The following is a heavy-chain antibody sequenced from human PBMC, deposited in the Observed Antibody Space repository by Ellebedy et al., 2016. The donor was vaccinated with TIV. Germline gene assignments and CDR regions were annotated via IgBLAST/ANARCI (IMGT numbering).Heavy chain of an antibody. CDR2: ISSTGSRT. CDR3: TKGRGGGSDTSAPRYYFDY. J-gene: IGHJ4*02. CDR1: GFTFSSYA. Sequence: PGGSLRLSCAASGFTFSSYAMSWVRQAPGKGLEWVSTISSTGSRTYYADSVEGRFIISRDNSNKTLYLQINSLSAEDTGVYYCTKGRGGGSDTSAPRYYFDYWGLGTLVTVSS. V-gene: IGHV3-23*01. D-gene: IGHD3-22*01.